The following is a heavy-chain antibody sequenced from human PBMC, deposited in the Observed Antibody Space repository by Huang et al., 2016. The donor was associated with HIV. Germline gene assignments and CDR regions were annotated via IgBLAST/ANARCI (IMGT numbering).Heavy chain of an antibody. V-gene: IGHV3-74*02. CDR1: GFIFSDYW. J-gene: IGHJ4*01. D-gene: IGHD3-3*01. CDR2: IESYGSSK. CDR3: VRAREKGYDFWSGYRY. Sequence: EVELAESGGGSVRPGQSLRLSCVGSGFIFSDYWMHWVRQIPGKGLIGVAGIESYGSSKSYAGSVKGRFTIYRDNARNTVYLQMSSLRVDDTAVYYCVRAREKGYDFWSGYRYWGQGAQVTVSS.